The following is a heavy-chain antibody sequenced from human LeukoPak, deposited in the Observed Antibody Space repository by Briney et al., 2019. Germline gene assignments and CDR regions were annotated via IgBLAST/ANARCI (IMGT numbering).Heavy chain of an antibody. V-gene: IGHV4-30-2*01. J-gene: IGHJ3*02. Sequence: SETLSLTCAVSGCSISSGGYSWSWIRQPPGKGLEWIGYIYHSGSTYYNPSLKSRVTISVDRSKNQFSLKLSSVTAADTAVYYCARDSDYNAFDIWGQGTMVTVSS. CDR3: ARDSDYNAFDI. CDR2: IYHSGST. CDR1: GCSISSGGYS. D-gene: IGHD4-11*01.